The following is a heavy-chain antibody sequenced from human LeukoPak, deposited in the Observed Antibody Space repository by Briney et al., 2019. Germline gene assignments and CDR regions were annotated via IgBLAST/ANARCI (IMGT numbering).Heavy chain of an antibody. CDR2: IYWDDDK. CDR1: GFSLTTSGVG. J-gene: IGHJ5*02. D-gene: IGHD3-3*01. CDR3: AQWRRNWFDP. V-gene: IGHV2-5*02. Sequence: SGPMLVKPTQTLTLTCTFSGFSLTTSGVGVGWIRQPPGKALEWLALIYWDDDKRYSPSLKSRLIITKDTSKNQVVLTMTNMDPVDTATYYCAQWRRNWFDPWGQGTLVTVSS.